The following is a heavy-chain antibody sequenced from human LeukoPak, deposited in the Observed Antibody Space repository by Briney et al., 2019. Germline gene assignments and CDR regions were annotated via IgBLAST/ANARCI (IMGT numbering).Heavy chain of an antibody. D-gene: IGHD5-24*01. Sequence: SVKVSCKASGSTFSSYAISWVRQAPGQGLEWMGGIIPIFGTANYAQKFQGRVTITADESTSTAYMELSSLRSEDTAVYYCARGGEMATTNRFDYYYGMDVWGQGTTVTLSS. J-gene: IGHJ6*02. CDR2: IIPIFGTA. CDR3: ARGGEMATTNRFDYYYGMDV. V-gene: IGHV1-69*13. CDR1: GSTFSSYA.